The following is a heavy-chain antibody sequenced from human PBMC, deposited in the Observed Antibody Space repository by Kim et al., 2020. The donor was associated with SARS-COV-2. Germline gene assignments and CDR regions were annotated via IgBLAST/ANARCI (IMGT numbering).Heavy chain of an antibody. Sequence: GGSLRLSCATSGFTFSNYAMSWVRQAPGKGLDWVSTVSGPSDGIYYADSVKGRFTISRDNSKNTLYLQMNSLRAEDTAVYYCARECSVGFCYQGAFDVWGQGTMVTVSS. CDR2: VSGPSDGI. CDR1: GFTFSNYA. D-gene: IGHD2-15*01. J-gene: IGHJ3*01. CDR3: ARECSVGFCYQGAFDV. V-gene: IGHV3-23*01.